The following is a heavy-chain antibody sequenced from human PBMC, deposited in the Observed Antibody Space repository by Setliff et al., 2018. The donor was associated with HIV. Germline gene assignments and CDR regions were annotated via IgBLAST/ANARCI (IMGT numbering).Heavy chain of an antibody. CDR1: GGSISSYY. Sequence: SETLSLTCTVSGGSISSYYWTWIRQAPGKGLEWIGSVSHSGITFYNPSLKSRITISVDTSNNQFSLRLSSVTAADTAVYYCARDKGYYYMDVWGKGITVTVSS. V-gene: IGHV4-59*12. J-gene: IGHJ6*03. CDR3: ARDKGYYYMDV. CDR2: VSHSGIT.